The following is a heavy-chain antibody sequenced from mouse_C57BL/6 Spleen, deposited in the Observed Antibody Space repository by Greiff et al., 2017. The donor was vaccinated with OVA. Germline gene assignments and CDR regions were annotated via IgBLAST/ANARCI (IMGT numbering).Heavy chain of an antibody. D-gene: IGHD2-10*02. J-gene: IGHJ4*01. V-gene: IGHV5-4*01. CDR3: ARDPYGNYDYYAMDY. CDR2: ISDGGSYT. CDR1: GFTFSSYA. Sequence: EVQRVESGGGLVKPGGSLKLSCAASGFTFSSYAMSWVRQTPEKRLEWVATISDGGSYTYYPDNVKGRFTISRDNAKNNLYLQMSHLKSEDTAMYYCARDPYGNYDYYAMDYWGQGTSVTVSS.